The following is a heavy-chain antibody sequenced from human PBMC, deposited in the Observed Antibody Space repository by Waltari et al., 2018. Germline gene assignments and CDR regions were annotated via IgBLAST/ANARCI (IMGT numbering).Heavy chain of an antibody. V-gene: IGHV1-2*02. J-gene: IGHJ4*02. D-gene: IGHD3-10*01. CDR3: ARAHGSGSLTLVFDY. CDR2: INPNSGGT. Sequence: QVQLVQSGAEVKKPGASVKVSCKASGYTFTGYYMHWVRQAPGQGLEWMGWINPNSGGTNYAQKFQGRVTMTRDTTIITAYMELSRLRSDDTAVYYCARAHGSGSLTLVFDYLGQGTLVTVSS. CDR1: GYTFTGYY.